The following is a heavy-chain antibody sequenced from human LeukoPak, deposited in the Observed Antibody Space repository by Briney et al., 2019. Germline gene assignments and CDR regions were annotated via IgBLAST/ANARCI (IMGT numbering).Heavy chain of an antibody. Sequence: GGSLRLSCAASGFTFSDYYMSWIRQAPGKGLEWVSYISSSGSTIYYAGSVKGRFTISRDNAKNSLYLQMNSLSAEDTAVYYCARDLHYYGSGSYFGYWGQGTLVTVSS. CDR2: ISSSGSTI. CDR3: ARDLHYYGSGSYFGY. J-gene: IGHJ4*02. D-gene: IGHD3-10*01. V-gene: IGHV3-11*01. CDR1: GFTFSDYY.